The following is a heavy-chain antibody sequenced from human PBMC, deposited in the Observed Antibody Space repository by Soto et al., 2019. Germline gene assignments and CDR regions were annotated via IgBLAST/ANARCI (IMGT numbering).Heavy chain of an antibody. CDR1: GFTFYTYE. V-gene: IGHV3-48*03. CDR2: ISSSGSTT. Sequence: ESGGGLVQPGGSLRLSCAASGFTFYTYEMNWVRQAPGKGLEWVSYISSSGSTTYYADSVKGRFTISRDNAKNSLYLQMNSLGAEDTAIYYCATRSGGGGAFDFWGQGTMVTVSS. D-gene: IGHD3-10*01. CDR3: ATRSGGGGAFDF. J-gene: IGHJ3*01.